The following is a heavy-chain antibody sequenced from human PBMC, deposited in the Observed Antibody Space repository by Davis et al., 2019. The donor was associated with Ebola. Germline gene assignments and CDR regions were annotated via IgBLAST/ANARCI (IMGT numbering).Heavy chain of an antibody. J-gene: IGHJ4*02. Sequence: SETLSLTCAVYGGSFSGYYWSWIRQPPGKGLEWIGEINHSGSTNYNPSLKSRVTISVDTSKNQFSLKLSSVTAADMAVYYCARVGFQRWLQLSGWGQGTLVTVSS. CDR1: GGSFSGYY. CDR2: INHSGST. V-gene: IGHV4-34*01. D-gene: IGHD5-24*01. CDR3: ARVGFQRWLQLSG.